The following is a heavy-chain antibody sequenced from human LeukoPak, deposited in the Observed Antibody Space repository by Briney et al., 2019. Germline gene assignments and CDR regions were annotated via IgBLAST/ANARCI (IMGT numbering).Heavy chain of an antibody. D-gene: IGHD4-17*01. Sequence: GGSLRLSCAASGFTFSSYGMHWVRQAPGKGLEWVAVISYDGSNKYYADSVKGRFTISRDNSKNTLYLQMNSLRAEETAVYYCAYGAFLDYWGQGTLVTASS. V-gene: IGHV3-30*03. CDR2: ISYDGSNK. CDR1: GFTFSSYG. J-gene: IGHJ4*02. CDR3: AYGAFLDY.